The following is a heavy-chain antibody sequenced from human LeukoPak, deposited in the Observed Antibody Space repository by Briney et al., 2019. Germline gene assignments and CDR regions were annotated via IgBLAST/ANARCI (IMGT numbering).Heavy chain of an antibody. J-gene: IGHJ4*02. CDR1: GGSFSGYY. CDR3: RLDSSGYYPDY. CDR2: INHSGST. V-gene: IGHV4-34*01. D-gene: IGHD3-22*01. Sequence: SETLSLTCAVYGGSFSGYYWSWIRQPPGKGLEWIGEINHSGSTNYNPSLKSRVTISVDTSKNQFSLKLSSVTAADTAVYYCRLDSSGYYPDYWGQGTLVTVSS.